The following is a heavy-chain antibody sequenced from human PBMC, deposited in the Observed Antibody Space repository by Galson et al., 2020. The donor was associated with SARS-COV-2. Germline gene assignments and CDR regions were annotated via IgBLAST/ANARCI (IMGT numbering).Heavy chain of an antibody. Sequence: ASDTVPCQASRYTFTHYYMLWLRQAPGQELAWMGIINPSGCSPRHPQKFQDTVTMTSDTSPRTVYMELSSLRSEDTAVYYCARSSYGYDTRDAPWIQLANTALVNAFYSWGQGTMVTVSS. CDR3: ARSSYGYDTRDAPWIQLANTALVNAFYS. CDR2: INPSGCSP. V-gene: IGHV1-46*01. CDR1: RYTFTHYY. J-gene: IGHJ3*02. D-gene: IGHD5-18*01.